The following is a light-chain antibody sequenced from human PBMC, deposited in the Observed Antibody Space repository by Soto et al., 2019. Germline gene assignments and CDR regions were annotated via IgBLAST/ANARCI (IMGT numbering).Light chain of an antibody. V-gene: IGKV3-20*01. CDR1: QSVSSNH. CDR2: GAS. J-gene: IGKJ1*01. CDR3: QQYGSSPQT. Sequence: EIVLTQSPGTLSLSPGERATLSSRASQSVSSNHLAWYQQKRGQPPRLLIYGASSRATGTPGRFSGSGSGTDFTLTITRLEPEDFAVYYCQQYGSSPQTFGQGTKVHIK.